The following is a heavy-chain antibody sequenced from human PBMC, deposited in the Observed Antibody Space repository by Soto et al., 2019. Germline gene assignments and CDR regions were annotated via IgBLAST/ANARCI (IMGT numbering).Heavy chain of an antibody. V-gene: IGHV4-59*01. D-gene: IGHD2-15*01. J-gene: IGHJ5*02. CDR3: AKDTCSGGSCYSNWFDP. CDR1: GGSISSYY. CDR2: IYYSGST. Sequence: ASETLSLTCTVSGGSISSYYWSWIRQPPGKGLEWIGYIYYSGSTNYNPSLKSRVTISVDTSKNQFSLKLSSVTAADTAVYYCAKDTCSGGSCYSNWFDPWGQGTLVTVSS.